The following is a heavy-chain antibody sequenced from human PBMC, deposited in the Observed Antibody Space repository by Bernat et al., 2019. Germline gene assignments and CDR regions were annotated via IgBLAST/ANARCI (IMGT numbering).Heavy chain of an antibody. CDR2: ISSSGSTI. J-gene: IGHJ3*02. Sequence: EVQVVESGGGLVQPGGSLRLSCAASGFTFSSYEMNWVRQAPGKGLEWVSYISSSGSTIYYADSVKGRLTISRDNAKNSLYLQMNSLRAEDTAVYYCARECGGSCYSGRNDAFDIWGQGTMVTVSS. CDR1: GFTFSSYE. D-gene: IGHD2-15*01. CDR3: ARECGGSCYSGRNDAFDI. V-gene: IGHV3-48*03.